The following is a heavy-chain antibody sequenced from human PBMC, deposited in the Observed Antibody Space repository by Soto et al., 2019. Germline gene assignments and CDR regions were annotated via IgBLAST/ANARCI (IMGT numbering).Heavy chain of an antibody. CDR3: AKTPICSGGSCYSYYFDY. D-gene: IGHD2-15*01. CDR2: ISGSGGST. V-gene: IGHV3-23*01. J-gene: IGHJ4*02. Sequence: GGSLRLSCAASGFTFSSYAMSWVRQAPGKGLEWVSAISGSGGSTYYADSVKGRFTISRDNSKNTLYLQMNSLRAEDTAVYYCAKTPICSGGSCYSYYFDYWGQGTLVTVSS. CDR1: GFTFSSYA.